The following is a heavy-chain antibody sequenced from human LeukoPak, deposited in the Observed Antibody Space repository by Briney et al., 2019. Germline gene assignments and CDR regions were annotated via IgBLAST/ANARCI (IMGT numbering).Heavy chain of an antibody. CDR1: GGSFSGYY. CDR2: INHSGST. Sequence: SETLSLTCAVYGGSFSGYYWSWIRQPPGKGLEWIGEINHSGSTNYNPSLKSRVTISVDTSKNQFSLKLSSVTAADTAVYYCARGPGGYDWSYYYYGMDVWGQGTTVTASS. J-gene: IGHJ6*02. V-gene: IGHV4-34*01. D-gene: IGHD5-12*01. CDR3: ARGPGGYDWSYYYYGMDV.